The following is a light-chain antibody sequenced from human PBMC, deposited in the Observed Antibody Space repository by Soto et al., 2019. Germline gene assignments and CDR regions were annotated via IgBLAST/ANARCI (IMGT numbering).Light chain of an antibody. CDR3: QQFGSSPRT. CDR2: GAS. V-gene: IGKV3-15*01. CDR1: QSVSSD. Sequence: EKVMTQSPTTLSVSPGERATFSCRASQSVSSDLAWYHQKPGQDPRILIYGASTRATGIPARFSGSGSGTDFNLTISRLETEDFAVYYCQQFGSSPRTVGQGTKVDIK. J-gene: IGKJ1*01.